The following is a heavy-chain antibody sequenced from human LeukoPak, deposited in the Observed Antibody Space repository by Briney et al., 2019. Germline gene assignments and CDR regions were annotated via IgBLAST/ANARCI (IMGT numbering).Heavy chain of an antibody. Sequence: GGSLRLSCAASGFTFSSYEMNWVRQAPGKGLEWVSYISSSGSTIYYADSVKGRFTISRDNAKNSLYLQMNSLRAEDTAVYYCARDQEAVAGTGWGPGGFDYWGQGTLVTVSS. CDR3: ARDQEAVAGTGWGPGGFDY. D-gene: IGHD6-19*01. CDR2: ISSSGSTI. CDR1: GFTFSSYE. J-gene: IGHJ4*02. V-gene: IGHV3-48*03.